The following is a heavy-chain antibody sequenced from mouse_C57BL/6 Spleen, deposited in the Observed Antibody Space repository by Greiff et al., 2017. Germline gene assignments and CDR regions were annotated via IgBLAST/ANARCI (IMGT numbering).Heavy chain of an antibody. Sequence: QVQLQQPGAELVKPGASVKLSCKASGYTFTSYWMHWVKQRPGQGLEWIGMIHPNSGSTNYNEKFKSKATLTVDKSSSTAYMQLSSLTSEDSAVYDCAKWLPNWYFDVWGTGTTVTVSS. CDR3: AKWLPNWYFDV. CDR1: GYTFTSYW. J-gene: IGHJ1*03. V-gene: IGHV1-64*01. CDR2: IHPNSGST. D-gene: IGHD2-2*01.